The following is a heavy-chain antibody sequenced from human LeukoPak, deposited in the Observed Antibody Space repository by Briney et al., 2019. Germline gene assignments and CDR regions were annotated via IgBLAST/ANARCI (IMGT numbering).Heavy chain of an antibody. CDR2: ISSSGDTI. Sequence: GGSLRLSCAASGFTFSNYEMNWVRQAPGKGLEWVSYISSSGDTIYYADSVRGRFTISRDSAKNSLYLQMDSLRAEDTAVYYCASMMEVVTVNRNYCYYYGMDVWGQGTTVTVSS. CDR1: GFTFSNYE. J-gene: IGHJ6*02. D-gene: IGHD2-21*02. CDR3: ASMMEVVTVNRNYCYYYGMDV. V-gene: IGHV3-48*03.